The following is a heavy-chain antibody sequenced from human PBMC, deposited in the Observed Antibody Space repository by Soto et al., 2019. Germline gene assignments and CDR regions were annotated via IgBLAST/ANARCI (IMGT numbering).Heavy chain of an antibody. D-gene: IGHD2-2*02. J-gene: IGHJ4*02. CDR1: GFTFSSYS. CDR3: ARPLRYCSSTSCDSTFDY. CDR2: ISSSSSTI. Sequence: EVQLVESGGGLIQPGGSLRLSCAASGFTFSSYSMNWVRQAPGKGLEWVSYISSSSSTIYYADSVKGRFTISRDNAKNSLYLQMNRLRAEDTAVYYCARPLRYCSSTSCDSTFDYWGQGTLVTVSS. V-gene: IGHV3-48*01.